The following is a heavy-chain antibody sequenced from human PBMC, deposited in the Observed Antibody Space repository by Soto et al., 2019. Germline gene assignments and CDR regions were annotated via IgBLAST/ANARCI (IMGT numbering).Heavy chain of an antibody. CDR1: GFSLSTTGMC. J-gene: IGHJ5*01. CDR3: ARISDGYIGERVRAGFDF. V-gene: IGHV2-70*01. D-gene: IGHD2-21*01. Sequence: ESGPTLVNPTQTLTLTCTFSGFSLSTTGMCVSWIRQPPGKALEWLALIDWDGDKYYSTSLRTRLTISKDASKNQVVLTMTNMDPVDTATLYCARISDGYIGERVRAGFDFWGLGTLVTVSS. CDR2: IDWDGDK.